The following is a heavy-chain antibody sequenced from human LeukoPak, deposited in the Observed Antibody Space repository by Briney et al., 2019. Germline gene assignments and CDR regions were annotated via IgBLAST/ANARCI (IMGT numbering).Heavy chain of an antibody. V-gene: IGHV3-33*01. J-gene: IGHJ4*02. Sequence: GGSLRLSCAASGFTFSNYGRHWVRQAPGKGLEWVAVIWYDGSNEYYADSVKGRFTISRDNSKDTLYLQMSSLRAEDTAVYYCARGNQNLAATLDYWGQGTLVTVSS. D-gene: IGHD2-15*01. CDR3: ARGNQNLAATLDY. CDR2: IWYDGSNE. CDR1: GFTFSNYG.